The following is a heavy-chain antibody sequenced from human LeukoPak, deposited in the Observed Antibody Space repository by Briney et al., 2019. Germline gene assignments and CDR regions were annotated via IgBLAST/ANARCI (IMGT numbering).Heavy chain of an antibody. CDR1: GYTFTSYY. D-gene: IGHD3-10*01. CDR3: ARAPSGAYYGSGGYIEY. CDR2: INPSGGST. V-gene: IGHV1-46*01. Sequence: ASVTVSCKAFGYTFTSYYMHWVRQAPGQGLEWMGIINPSGGSTSYAQKFQGRVTMTRDTSTSTAYMELSSLRSEDTAVYYCARAPSGAYYGSGGYIEYWGQGTLVTVSS. J-gene: IGHJ4*02.